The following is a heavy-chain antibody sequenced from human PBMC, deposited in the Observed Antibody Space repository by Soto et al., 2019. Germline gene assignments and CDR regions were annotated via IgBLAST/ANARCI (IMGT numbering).Heavy chain of an antibody. V-gene: IGHV3-33*01. CDR3: ARATRMAPFHX. J-gene: IGHJ3*02. CDR2: ISNDGSDK. CDR1: GFIFSPYG. Sequence: PGGSLRLSCAASGFIFSPYGIHWVRQAPGKGLEWVALISNDGSDKYYAQSVTGRFTISRDNSKNTVYLQMNSLRPEDTALYFSARATRMAPFHXWGQVTMFTVS.